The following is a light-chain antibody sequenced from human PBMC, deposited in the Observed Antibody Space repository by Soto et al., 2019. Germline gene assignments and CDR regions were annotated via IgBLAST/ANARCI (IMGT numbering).Light chain of an antibody. CDR1: QSISSK. V-gene: IGKV1-5*03. CDR2: KAS. Sequence: DIQMTQSPSTLSASVGDRVTITCRVSQSISSKLAWYQQKVGKAPKLLIYKASSLESGVPSRFSGSGSGTEFTLTISSLQPDDFATYYCQQYNSYQGTFGQGTKVEIK. J-gene: IGKJ1*01. CDR3: QQYNSYQGT.